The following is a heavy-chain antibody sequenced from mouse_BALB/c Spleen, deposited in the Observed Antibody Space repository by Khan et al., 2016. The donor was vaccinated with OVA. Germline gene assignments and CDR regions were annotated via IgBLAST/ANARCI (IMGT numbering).Heavy chain of an antibody. CDR3: ARELRLGGFAY. V-gene: IGHV2-6-7*01. CDR2: IWGDGST. J-gene: IGHJ3*01. Sequence: VQLVESGPGLVAPSQSLSITCTVSGFSLTDYGVNWVRQPPGKGLVWLGMIWGDGSTDYNPALKSRLSISKDNSKSQVFLKMNSLRTDDTASYYRARELRLGGFAYWGQGTLVTV. D-gene: IGHD1-2*01. CDR1: GFSLTDYG.